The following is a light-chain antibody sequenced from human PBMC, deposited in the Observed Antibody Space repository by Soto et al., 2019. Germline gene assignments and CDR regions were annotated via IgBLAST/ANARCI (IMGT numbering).Light chain of an antibody. Sequence: DIQMTQSPSTLSASVGDRVTITCRASQSISSWLAWYQQKPGKDPKLLIYDASSLESGVPSRFSGSGSGTEFTLTLSSLQPDDFATYYCQQYNSYSETFGQGTKVENK. CDR1: QSISSW. CDR3: QQYNSYSET. CDR2: DAS. V-gene: IGKV1-5*01. J-gene: IGKJ1*01.